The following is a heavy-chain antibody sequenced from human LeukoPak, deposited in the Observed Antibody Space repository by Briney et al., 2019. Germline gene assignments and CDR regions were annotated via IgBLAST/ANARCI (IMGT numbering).Heavy chain of an antibody. CDR1: GYTLTELS. D-gene: IGHD2-2*01. Sequence: ASVKVSCKVSGYTLTELSMHWVRQAPGKGLEWMGGFDPEDGETIYAQKFQGRVTMTEDTSTDTAYMELSSLRSEDTAVYYCATVRPCSSTSCYDHYYYGTDVWGQGTTVTVSS. V-gene: IGHV1-24*01. CDR3: ATVRPCSSTSCYDHYYYGTDV. CDR2: FDPEDGET. J-gene: IGHJ6*02.